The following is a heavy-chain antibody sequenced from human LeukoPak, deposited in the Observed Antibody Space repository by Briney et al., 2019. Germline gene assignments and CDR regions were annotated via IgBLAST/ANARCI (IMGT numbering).Heavy chain of an antibody. J-gene: IGHJ3*02. D-gene: IGHD5-24*01. CDR2: IDASGST. CDR3: ARKDGDI. V-gene: IGHV4-4*07. CDR1: GASVSSYY. Sequence: SETLSLTCTVSGASVSSYYWVWIRQPAGRGLEWIGRIDASGSTNYNPSLKSRVTMSVDSSKNQFSLKVSSVTAADTAVYYCARKDGDIWGQGTMVTVSS.